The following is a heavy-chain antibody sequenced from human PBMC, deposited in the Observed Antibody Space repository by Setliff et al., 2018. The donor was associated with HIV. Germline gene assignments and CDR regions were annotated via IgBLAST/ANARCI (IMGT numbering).Heavy chain of an antibody. CDR1: GYFFSEFY. CDR3: ARSGGGWYNWFEP. CDR2: VNPEDGET. J-gene: IGHJ5*02. Sequence: ASVKVSCKTSGYFFSEFYIHWVQQAPGKGLEWMGRVNPEDGETIYAEKFQGRVTITTDTSTDTAYMELSSLRFDDTAVYYGARSGGGWYNWFEPWGPGTPVTVSS. V-gene: IGHV1-69-2*01. D-gene: IGHD3-16*01.